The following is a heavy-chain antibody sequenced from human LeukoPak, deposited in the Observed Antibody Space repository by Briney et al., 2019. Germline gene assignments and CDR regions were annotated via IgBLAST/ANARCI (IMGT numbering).Heavy chain of an antibody. V-gene: IGHV3-73*01. CDR3: TRDRGTYNWFDP. Sequence: GGSLRLSCAASGFTFSGSAVHCVRQSSGKGLEWVGHIDKKDNLYATAYAESVKGRFTISRDDSKDTAFLHMDSLKTEDTALYYCTRDRGTYNWFDPWGQGTLVTVSS. CDR1: GFTFSGSA. J-gene: IGHJ5*02. CDR2: IDKKDNLYAT. D-gene: IGHD2-15*01.